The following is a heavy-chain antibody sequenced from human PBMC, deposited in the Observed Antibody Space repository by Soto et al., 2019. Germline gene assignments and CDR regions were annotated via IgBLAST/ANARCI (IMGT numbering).Heavy chain of an antibody. D-gene: IGHD1-26*01. CDR1: GGSISNYY. CDR3: ARRPKRGSYSWCFDY. CDR2: IYSSGNT. J-gene: IGHJ4*02. V-gene: IGHV4-59*08. Sequence: SETLSLTCAVSGGSISNYYWTWIRQSPGKGLEWIGYIYSSGNTKYNPSLTSRVTISLDTSKSQFSLRLTSVTAADTAVYYCARRPKRGSYSWCFDYWGQGTLVTVSS.